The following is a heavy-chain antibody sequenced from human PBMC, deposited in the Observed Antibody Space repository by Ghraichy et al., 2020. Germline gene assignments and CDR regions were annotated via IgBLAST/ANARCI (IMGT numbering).Heavy chain of an antibody. D-gene: IGHD3-22*01. Sequence: SQTLSLTCAVYGGSFSGYYWSWIRQPPGKGLEWIGEINHSGSTNYNPSLKSRVTISVDTSKNQFSLKLSSVTAADTAVYYCARAIVVVIFDYGMDVWGQGTTVTVSS. CDR3: ARAIVVVIFDYGMDV. CDR1: GGSFSGYY. J-gene: IGHJ6*02. CDR2: INHSGST. V-gene: IGHV4-34*01.